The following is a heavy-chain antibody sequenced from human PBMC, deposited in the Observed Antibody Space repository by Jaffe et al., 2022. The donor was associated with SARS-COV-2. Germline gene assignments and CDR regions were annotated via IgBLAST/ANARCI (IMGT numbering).Heavy chain of an antibody. V-gene: IGHV4-59*01. D-gene: IGHD3-10*01. CDR1: GGSISSYY. CDR2: IYYSGST. Sequence: QVQLQESGPGLVKPSETLSLTCTVSGGSISSYYWSWIRQPPGKGLEWIGYIYYSGSTNYNPSLKSRVTISVDTSKNQFSLKLSSVTAADTAVYYCARVGGTDGSGSYGVSPTSYYFDYWGQGTLVTVSS. J-gene: IGHJ4*02. CDR3: ARVGGTDGSGSYGVSPTSYYFDY.